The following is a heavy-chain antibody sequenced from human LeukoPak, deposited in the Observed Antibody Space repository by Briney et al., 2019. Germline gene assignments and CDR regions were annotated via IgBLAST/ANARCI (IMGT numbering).Heavy chain of an antibody. Sequence: SETLSLTCSVSGGSLNSDHWSWIRQSPGKGLEWIGYIYYSGSTYYNPSLKSRVTISVDTSKNQFSLKLSSVTAADTAVYYCARIRNTAMVIWGQGTMVTVSS. CDR2: IYYSGST. CDR1: GGSLNSDH. V-gene: IGHV4-59*06. CDR3: ARIRNTAMVI. J-gene: IGHJ3*02. D-gene: IGHD5-18*01.